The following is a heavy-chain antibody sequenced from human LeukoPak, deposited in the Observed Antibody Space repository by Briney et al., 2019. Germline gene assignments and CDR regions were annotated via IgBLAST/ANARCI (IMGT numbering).Heavy chain of an antibody. CDR1: GGTFSCEA. V-gene: IGHV1-69*05. Sequence: ASVTVSFKASGGTFSCEAFIWVRQPPGQGLEWMGGIIPIFGRADYAQRFQDIVSITTDESTSTVYMELSSLRTEEAAVYYCARGEAVVNWFDPGGQGTLVTVSS. CDR3: ARGEAVVNWFDP. CDR2: IIPIFGRA. J-gene: IGHJ5*02. D-gene: IGHD6-25*01.